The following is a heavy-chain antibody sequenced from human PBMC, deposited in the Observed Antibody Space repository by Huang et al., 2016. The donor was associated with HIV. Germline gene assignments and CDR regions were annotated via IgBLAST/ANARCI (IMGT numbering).Heavy chain of an antibody. D-gene: IGHD2-15*01. CDR2: IISSSTSK. J-gene: IGHJ4*02. CDR3: ARESCSGGTCYLFDF. V-gene: IGHV3-48*04. Sequence: EVQLVESGGGLVQPGTSLRLSCAASGFTVGDFNMNWVRQAPEKGLEWIPYIISSSTSKLYADSVKGRFTIARDNARNSLYLQLKSLRVEETAVYYCARESCSGGTCYLFDFWGQGVLVTASS. CDR1: GFTVGDFN.